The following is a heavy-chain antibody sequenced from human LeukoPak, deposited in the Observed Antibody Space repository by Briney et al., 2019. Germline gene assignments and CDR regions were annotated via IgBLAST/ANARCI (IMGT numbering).Heavy chain of an antibody. J-gene: IGHJ3*02. CDR3: TREWEPWTFHI. Sequence: GGSLRLSCTASGLTFGDYTMTWVRQAQGKGLEWVGLIRNKAYAGTTEYAASVKGRFTISRDDSKSIAYLQMNSLKTEDTAVYYCTREWEPWTFHIWGQGTIVTVSS. V-gene: IGHV3-49*04. CDR2: IRNKAYAGTT. D-gene: IGHD1-26*01. CDR1: GLTFGDYT.